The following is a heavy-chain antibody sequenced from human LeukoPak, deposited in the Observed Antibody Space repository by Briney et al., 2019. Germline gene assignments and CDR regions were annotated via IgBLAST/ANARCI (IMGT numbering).Heavy chain of an antibody. V-gene: IGHV4-61*01. J-gene: IGHJ4*02. CDR3: ARDRVGYSMCFDY. D-gene: IGHD6-13*01. CDR1: GGSVSSGSYY. CDR2: IYYTGST. Sequence: SETLSLTCTVSGGSVSSGSYYWSWIRQPPGKGLEWIGYIYYTGSTNYNPSLKSRVTISVDTSKNQFSLKLNSVTAADTAVYYCARDRVGYSMCFDYWGQGTLVTVST.